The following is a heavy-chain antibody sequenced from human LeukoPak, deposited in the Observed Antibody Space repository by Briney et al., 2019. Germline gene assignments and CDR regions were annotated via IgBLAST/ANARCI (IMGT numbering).Heavy chain of an antibody. Sequence: SETLSLTCAVYGGSFSGYYWSWIRQPPGKGLEWIGEINHSGSTNYNPSLKSRVTISVDTSKNQFSLKLSSVTAADTAVYYCAREAVGATNWFDPWGQGTLVTVSS. D-gene: IGHD1-26*01. CDR1: GGSFSGYY. J-gene: IGHJ5*02. CDR2: INHSGST. V-gene: IGHV4-34*01. CDR3: AREAVGATNWFDP.